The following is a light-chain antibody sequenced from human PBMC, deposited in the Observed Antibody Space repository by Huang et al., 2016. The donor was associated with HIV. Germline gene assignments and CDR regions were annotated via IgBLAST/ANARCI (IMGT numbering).Light chain of an antibody. Sequence: EIVLTQSPATLSVSPGERATLSCRASQSVISYLAWYHQKPGQAPRRLIYDASNRATGIPARFSGSGSGTDFTLTISNLEPEELAVYYCQQRSNWPLTFGGGTKVEIK. CDR3: QQRSNWPLT. J-gene: IGKJ4*01. V-gene: IGKV3-11*01. CDR2: DAS. CDR1: QSVISY.